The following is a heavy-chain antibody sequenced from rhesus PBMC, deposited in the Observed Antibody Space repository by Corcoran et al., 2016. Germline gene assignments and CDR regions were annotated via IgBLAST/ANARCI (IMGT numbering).Heavy chain of an antibody. CDR1: GGSISSNY. Sequence: QLQLQESGPGLVKPSETLSLTCAVSGGSISSNYWSWIRQPPGKGLEWIGRISGSGGRTDYNPSLKSRVTISTDTSKNQFSLKLSSVTAADTAVYYCARVYCSGIYCSIFDYWGQGVLVTVSS. CDR2: ISGSGGRT. V-gene: IGHV4-173*01. J-gene: IGHJ4*01. CDR3: ARVYCSGIYCSIFDY. D-gene: IGHD2-27*01.